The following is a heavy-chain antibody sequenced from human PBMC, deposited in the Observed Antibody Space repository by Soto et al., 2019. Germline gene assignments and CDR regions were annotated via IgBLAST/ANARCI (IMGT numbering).Heavy chain of an antibody. CDR1: GFTFSSYG. Sequence: QVQLVESGGGVVQPGRSLRLSCAASGFTFSSYGMHWVRQAPGKGLEWVAVIWYDGSNKYYADSVKGRFTISRDNSKNTLYLQLNSLRAEDTAVYYCAREPYSSGWSPRSHYFDYWGQGTLVTVSS. CDR3: AREPYSSGWSPRSHYFDY. D-gene: IGHD6-13*01. J-gene: IGHJ4*02. V-gene: IGHV3-33*01. CDR2: IWYDGSNK.